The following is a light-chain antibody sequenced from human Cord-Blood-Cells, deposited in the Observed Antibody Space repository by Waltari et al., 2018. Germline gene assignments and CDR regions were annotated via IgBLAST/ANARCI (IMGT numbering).Light chain of an antibody. CDR2: GAS. V-gene: IGKV3-20*01. Sequence: EIVLTQSPGTLSLSPGERATLSCRASKSVSSSYLAWYQQKPGQAPRLLIYGASSRATGIPDRFSGSGSGTDFTLTISRLEPEDFAVYYCQQYGSSPTFGGGTKVGIK. CDR1: KSVSSSY. J-gene: IGKJ4*01. CDR3: QQYGSSPT.